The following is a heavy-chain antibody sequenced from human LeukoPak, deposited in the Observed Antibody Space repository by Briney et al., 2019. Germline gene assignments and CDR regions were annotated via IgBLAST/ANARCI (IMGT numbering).Heavy chain of an antibody. J-gene: IGHJ6*02. CDR2: INSDGSST. CDR3: ARDNYYYYGMDV. Sequence: GGSLRLSCVASGSTLNDYDMSWVRQAPGKGLVWVSRINSDGSSTSYADSVKGRFTISRDNAKNTLYLQMNSLRAEDTAVYYCARDNYYYYGMDVWGQGTTVTVSS. V-gene: IGHV3-74*01. CDR1: GSTLNDYD.